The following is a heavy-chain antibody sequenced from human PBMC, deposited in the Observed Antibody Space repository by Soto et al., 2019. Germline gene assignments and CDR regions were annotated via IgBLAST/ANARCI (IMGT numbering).Heavy chain of an antibody. V-gene: IGHV1-58*01. D-gene: IGHD4-17*01. J-gene: IGHJ6*02. CDR2: IVVGSGNT. CDR1: GFTFTSSA. CDR3: AASTVTTRYYYYHGMDV. Sequence: GASVNVSCKASGFTFTSSAVQWVRQARGQRLEWIGWIVVGSGNTNYAQKFQERVTITRDMSTSTAYMELSSLRSEDTAVYYCAASTVTTRYYYYHGMDVWGQGTTVTVSS.